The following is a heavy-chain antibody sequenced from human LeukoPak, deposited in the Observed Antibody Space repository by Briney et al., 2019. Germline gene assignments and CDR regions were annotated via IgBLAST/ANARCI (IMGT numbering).Heavy chain of an antibody. V-gene: IGHV3-30*02. D-gene: IGHD3-10*01. Sequence: GGSLRLSCAASGFTFSSYGMHWVRQAPGKGLEGVAFIRDDGSNKYYADSVKGGFTISRDSSKNTLYLQMNSLRAEDTAVYYCANPLLRSRGVIGYWGQGTLVTVSS. CDR3: ANPLLRSRGVIGY. CDR2: IRDDGSNK. J-gene: IGHJ4*02. CDR1: GFTFSSYG.